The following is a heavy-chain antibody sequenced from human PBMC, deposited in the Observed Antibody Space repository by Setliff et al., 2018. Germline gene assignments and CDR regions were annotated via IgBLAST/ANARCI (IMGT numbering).Heavy chain of an antibody. D-gene: IGHD3-16*01. CDR3: ARDQGSYGYRAFDS. V-gene: IGHV3-48*03. Sequence: TVSAYELNWVRQAPGKGLEWVSYISNGGGAVKYADSVKGRFTISRDNAKSSLYLQMNSLRAEDTAVYYCARDQGSYGYRAFDSWGQGALVTVSS. J-gene: IGHJ4*02. CDR1: TVSAYE. CDR2: ISNGGGAV.